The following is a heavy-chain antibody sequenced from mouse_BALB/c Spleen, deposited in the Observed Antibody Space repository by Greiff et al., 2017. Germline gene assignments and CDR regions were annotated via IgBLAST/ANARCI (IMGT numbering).Heavy chain of an antibody. Sequence: QVQLQQSGPGLVAPSQSLSITCTVSGFSLTSYGVHWVRQPPGKGLEWLGVIWAGGSTNYNSALMSRLSISKDNSKSQVFLKMNSLQTDDTAMYYCAREGFDYEDAMDYWGQGTSVTVSS. CDR2: IWAGGST. CDR1: GFSLTSYG. J-gene: IGHJ4*01. CDR3: AREGFDYEDAMDY. V-gene: IGHV2-9*02. D-gene: IGHD2-4*01.